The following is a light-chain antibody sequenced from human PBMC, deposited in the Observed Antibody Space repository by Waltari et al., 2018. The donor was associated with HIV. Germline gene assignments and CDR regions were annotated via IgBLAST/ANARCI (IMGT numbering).Light chain of an antibody. CDR1: SSNTGAGYA. J-gene: IGLJ3*02. V-gene: IGLV1-40*01. CDR2: DNT. Sequence: QSVLTQPPSVSGAPGQRVTISCTGSSSNTGAGYAVHWYQQLPGPAPRLLIYDNTIRPSGVPDRFSGSKSGTSASLAIAGLQDEDEAVYYCQSYDRSLSVWVFGGGTKVTVL. CDR3: QSYDRSLSVWV.